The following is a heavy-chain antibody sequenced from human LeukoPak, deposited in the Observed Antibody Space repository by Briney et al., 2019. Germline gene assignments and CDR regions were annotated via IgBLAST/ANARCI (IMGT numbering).Heavy chain of an antibody. J-gene: IGHJ3*02. V-gene: IGHV3-21*01. CDR3: ARKVAVADTSDDAFDI. Sequence: SLRLASPVSALTLSSNSTKCVRPPARKGMGWVSSTISSRSYIYYADSVKGRFTISRDNAKNSLYLQMNSLRAEDTAVYYCARKVAVADTSDDAFDICGEGKMVTASS. CDR1: ALTLSSNS. CDR2: TISSRSYI. D-gene: IGHD6-19*01.